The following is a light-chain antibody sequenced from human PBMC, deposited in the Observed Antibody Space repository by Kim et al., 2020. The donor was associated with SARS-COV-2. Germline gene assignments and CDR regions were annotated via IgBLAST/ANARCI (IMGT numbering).Light chain of an antibody. Sequence: GASVKCPGTLGSGKKSFAIAWHQRQPEKGPRYLMKVNGDGSHTKGDGIPDRFSGSSSGAERYLNISSLRSEDEADYYCQTWGTGWVFGGGTQLTVL. CDR3: QTWGTGWV. V-gene: IGLV4-69*01. J-gene: IGLJ3*02. CDR2: VNGDGSH. CDR1: SGKKSFA.